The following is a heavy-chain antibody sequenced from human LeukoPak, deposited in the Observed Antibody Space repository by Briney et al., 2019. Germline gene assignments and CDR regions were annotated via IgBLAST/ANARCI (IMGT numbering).Heavy chain of an antibody. V-gene: IGHV4-4*07. Sequence: PSETLSLTCTVSGGSISNYYWSWIRQPAGKGLEWIGRIYTSGSTNYNPSLKSRVTMSVDTSKNQFSLKLSSVTAADTAVYYCAREVSSGSLWMGYYFDYWGQGTLVTVSS. CDR1: GGSISNYY. D-gene: IGHD3-16*02. J-gene: IGHJ4*02. CDR3: AREVSSGSLWMGYYFDY. CDR2: IYTSGST.